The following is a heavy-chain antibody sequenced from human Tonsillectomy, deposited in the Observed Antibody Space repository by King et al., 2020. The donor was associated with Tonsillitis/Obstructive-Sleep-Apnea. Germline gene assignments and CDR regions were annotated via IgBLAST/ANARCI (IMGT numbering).Heavy chain of an antibody. CDR3: ARVVPAAIRYYYYYMDV. V-gene: IGHV4-61*01. Sequence: QLQESGPGLVKPSETLSLTCTVSGGSVSSGSYYWSWIRPPPGKGLECIGYIYYSGSTNYNPSLKSRVTISIDTSKNQFSLKLSSVTDADTAVYYCARVVPAAIRYYYYYMDVWGKGTTVTVSS. CDR2: IYYSGST. CDR1: GGSVSSGSYY. J-gene: IGHJ6*03. D-gene: IGHD2-2*01.